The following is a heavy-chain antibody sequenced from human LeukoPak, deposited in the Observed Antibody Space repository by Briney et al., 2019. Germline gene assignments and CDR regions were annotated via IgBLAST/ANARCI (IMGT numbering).Heavy chain of an antibody. Sequence: GGSLRLSCSASGFTFSSYAMHWVRQAPGKGLEYVSAISSNGGSTYYADSVKGRFTISRDNSKNALYLQMSSLRAEDTAVYYCVKDSPTESTGYWGQGTLVTVSS. CDR1: GFTFSSYA. V-gene: IGHV3-64D*06. J-gene: IGHJ4*02. CDR3: VKDSPTESTGY. D-gene: IGHD1-14*01. CDR2: ISSNGGST.